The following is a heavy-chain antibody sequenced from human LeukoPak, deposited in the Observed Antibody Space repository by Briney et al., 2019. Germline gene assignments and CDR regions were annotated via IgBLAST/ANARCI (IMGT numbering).Heavy chain of an antibody. V-gene: IGHV3-23*01. D-gene: IGHD3-10*01. Sequence: PGGSLRLSCAASGFTFSSYAMSWVRQAPGKGLEWVSAISGSGGSTYYADSVKGRFTISRDNSKNTLYLQMNSLRAEDTAVYYCAKAQAPIRYGSGSYNFDYWGQGTLVTVSS. CDR3: AKAQAPIRYGSGSYNFDY. J-gene: IGHJ4*02. CDR1: GFTFSSYA. CDR2: ISGSGGST.